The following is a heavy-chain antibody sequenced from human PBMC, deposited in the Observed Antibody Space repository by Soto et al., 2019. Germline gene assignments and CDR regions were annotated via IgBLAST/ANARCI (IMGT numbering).Heavy chain of an antibody. CDR1: GGSISSSSYY. J-gene: IGHJ4*02. D-gene: IGHD6-13*01. V-gene: IGHV4-39*01. CDR2: IYYSGST. CDR3: ARQGIAAARPFDY. Sequence: SETLSLTCTVSGGSISSSSYYWGWIRQPPGKGLEWIGSIYYSGSTYYNPSLKSRVTISVDTSKNQFSLKLSSVTAADTAVYYCARQGIAAARPFDYWGQGTLVTVSS.